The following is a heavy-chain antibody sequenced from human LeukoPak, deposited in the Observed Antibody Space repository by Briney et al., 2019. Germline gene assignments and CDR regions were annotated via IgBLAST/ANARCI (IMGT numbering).Heavy chain of an antibody. V-gene: IGHV3-30-3*01. CDR1: GFTFSSYA. J-gene: IGHJ4*02. Sequence: PGGSLRLSCAASGFTFSSYAMHWVRQAPGKGLEWVAVISYDGSNKYYADSVKGRFTISRDNSKNTLYLQMNSLRAEDTAVYYCARDLKPYYYGSAIDYWGQGTLVTVSS. CDR3: ARDLKPYYYGSAIDY. D-gene: IGHD3-10*01. CDR2: ISYDGSNK.